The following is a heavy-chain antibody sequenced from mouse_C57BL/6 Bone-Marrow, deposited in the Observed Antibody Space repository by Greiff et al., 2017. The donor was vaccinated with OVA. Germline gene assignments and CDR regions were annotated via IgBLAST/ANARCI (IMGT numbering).Heavy chain of an antibody. CDR3: ARTLYYDYPFAY. V-gene: IGHV1-81*01. J-gene: IGHJ3*01. CDR2: IYPRSGNT. CDR1: GYTFTSYG. Sequence: QVQLQQSGAELARPGASVKLSCKASGYTFTSYGISWVKQRTGQGLEWIGDIYPRSGNTYYNEKFKGKATLTADKSSSTAYMELRSLTSEDSAVYFCARTLYYDYPFAYWGQGTLVTVSA. D-gene: IGHD2-4*01.